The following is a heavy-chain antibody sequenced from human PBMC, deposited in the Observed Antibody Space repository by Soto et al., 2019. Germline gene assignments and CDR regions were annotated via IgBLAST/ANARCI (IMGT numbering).Heavy chain of an antibody. V-gene: IGHV4-31*03. CDR1: GGSITRGGYY. CDR2: IYNSGTT. CDR3: ARDPAP. J-gene: IGHJ5*02. Sequence: QVQLQESGPGLVKPSETLSLTCTVSGGSITRGGYYWSWTRQHPGKGLEWIGYIYNSGTTYYNPSLKSRVTISVDTSKNQFSLKLTSVTAADTAVYYCARDPAPWGQGTLGTVSS.